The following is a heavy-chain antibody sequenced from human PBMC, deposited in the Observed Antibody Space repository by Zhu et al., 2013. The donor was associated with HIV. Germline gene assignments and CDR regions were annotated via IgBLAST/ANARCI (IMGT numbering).Heavy chain of an antibody. CDR3: ARDNSLMDKSWWFDP. D-gene: IGHD3-9*01. Sequence: QVQLVQSGAEVKKPGASVRISCEATGYTFMKHGISWVRQAPGEGLEWMGWMSGYNGHTNYAPRFQGRLTMTMDGSPNTVYMELKSLTSDDTAIYYCARDNSLMDKSWWFDPVGPGDPGHRLL. J-gene: IGHJ5*02. V-gene: IGHV1-18*01. CDR2: MSGYNGHT. CDR1: GYTFMKHG.